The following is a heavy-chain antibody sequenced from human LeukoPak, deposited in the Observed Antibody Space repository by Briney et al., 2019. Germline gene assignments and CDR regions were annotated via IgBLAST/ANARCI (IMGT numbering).Heavy chain of an antibody. CDR3: AILNWNLDY. Sequence: ASVKVSCKASGYTFTAFSIHWVRQAPGQGLEWMGWINPNSGDTNFAQKFQGRVTMTRDTSISTAYMELSRLRSDDTAVYYCAILNWNLDYWGQGTLVTVSS. CDR2: INPNSGDT. CDR1: GYTFTAFS. V-gene: IGHV1-2*02. D-gene: IGHD1-20*01. J-gene: IGHJ4*02.